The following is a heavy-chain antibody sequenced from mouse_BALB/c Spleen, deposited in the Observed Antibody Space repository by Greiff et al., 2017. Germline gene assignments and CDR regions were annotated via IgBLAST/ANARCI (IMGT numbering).Heavy chain of an antibody. V-gene: IGHV1S29*02. CDR1: GYTFTDYN. CDR3: AIWDYAWFAY. Sequence: EVQLQQSGPELVKPGASVKISCKASGYTFTDYNMHWVKQSHGKSLEWIGYIYPYNGGTGYNQKFKSKATLTVDNSSSTAYMELRSLTSEDSAVYYCAIWDYAWFAYWGQGILVTVSA. D-gene: IGHD2-4*01. CDR2: IYPYNGGT. J-gene: IGHJ3*01.